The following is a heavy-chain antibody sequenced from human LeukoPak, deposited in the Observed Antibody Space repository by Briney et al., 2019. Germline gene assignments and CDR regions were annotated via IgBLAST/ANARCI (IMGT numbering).Heavy chain of an antibody. Sequence: GGSLRLSCAASGFSFSSYAMSWVRQAPGKGLEWVSGINSDGSSTSYADSVKGRFTISRDNAKNTLYLQMNSLRAEDTAVYYCARDLSYDFWSGYYWPLYGMDVWGQGTTVTVSS. J-gene: IGHJ6*02. V-gene: IGHV3-74*01. CDR2: INSDGSST. CDR3: ARDLSYDFWSGYYWPLYGMDV. CDR1: GFSFSSYA. D-gene: IGHD3-3*01.